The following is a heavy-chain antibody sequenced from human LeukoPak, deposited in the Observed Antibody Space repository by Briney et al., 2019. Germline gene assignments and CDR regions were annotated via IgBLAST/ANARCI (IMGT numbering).Heavy chain of an antibody. CDR1: GGSISSGGYY. D-gene: IGHD3-22*01. CDR2: IYYSGST. J-gene: IGHJ6*02. CDR3: AREDDSYYYYGMDV. Sequence: PSQTLSLTCTVSGGSISSGGYYWSWIRQHPGKGLEWIGYIYYSGSTYYNPSLKSRVTISVDTSKNQFSLKLSSVTAADTAVYYCAREDDSYYYYGMDVWGQGTTVTVS. V-gene: IGHV4-31*03.